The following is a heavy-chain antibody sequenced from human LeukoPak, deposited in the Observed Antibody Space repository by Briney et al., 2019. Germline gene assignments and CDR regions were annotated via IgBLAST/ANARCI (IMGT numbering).Heavy chain of an antibody. CDR2: INPNSGGT. J-gene: IGHJ5*02. Sequence: ASVKVSCKASGYTFTGYYMHWVRQAPGQGLEWMGWINPNSGGTNYAQKFQGRVTMTRDTSISTAYMELRSLRSDDTAVYYCARDQYYDSKGWFDPWGQGPLVTVSS. V-gene: IGHV1-2*02. CDR1: GYTFTGYY. CDR3: ARDQYYDSKGWFDP. D-gene: IGHD3-22*01.